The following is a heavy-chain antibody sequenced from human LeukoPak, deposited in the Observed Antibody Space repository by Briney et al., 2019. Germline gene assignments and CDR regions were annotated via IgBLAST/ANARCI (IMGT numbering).Heavy chain of an antibody. CDR1: GDSISTSNNY. D-gene: IGHD3-9*01. V-gene: IGHV4-61*05. CDR3: ARLRRFPRYFDGWFDS. Sequence: SETLSLTCTVSGDSISTSNNYWGWIRQPPGKGLEWIGYIFNSGNTNYNLSLKSRVTIALDTSKNHFSLQLSSVTAGDTAVYYCARLRRFPRYFDGWFDSWGQGTLVLVSS. CDR2: IFNSGNT. J-gene: IGHJ5*01.